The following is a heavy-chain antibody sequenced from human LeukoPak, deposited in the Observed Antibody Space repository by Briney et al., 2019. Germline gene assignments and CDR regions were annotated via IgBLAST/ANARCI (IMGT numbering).Heavy chain of an antibody. CDR3: AKVPYSDYGSGRPPFMDV. V-gene: IGHV3-21*04. D-gene: IGHD3-10*01. CDR2: ISNTGSDT. Sequence: PGGSLRLSCAASGLTFSSYSMNWVRQAPGKGLEWVSTISNTGSDTYYADSVQGRFTIFTDKSENTLYLQMNNLRADDTAIHYCAKVPYSDYGSGRPPFMDVWGQGTTVAVSS. CDR1: GLTFSSYS. J-gene: IGHJ6*02.